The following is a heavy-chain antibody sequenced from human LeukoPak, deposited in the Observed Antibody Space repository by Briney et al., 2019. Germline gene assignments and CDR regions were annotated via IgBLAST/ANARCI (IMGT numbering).Heavy chain of an antibody. CDR2: IYYSGST. CDR1: GGSISSSSYY. D-gene: IGHD5-18*01. J-gene: IGHJ4*02. Sequence: SETLSLTCTVSGGSISSSSYYWGWIRQTPGKGLEWIGSIYYSGSTYYNPSLKSRVTISVDTSKNQFSLKLSSVTAAHTAVYYCARHFGGYSYGLGPLHYFDYWGQGTLVTVSS. CDR3: ARHFGGYSYGLGPLHYFDY. V-gene: IGHV4-39*01.